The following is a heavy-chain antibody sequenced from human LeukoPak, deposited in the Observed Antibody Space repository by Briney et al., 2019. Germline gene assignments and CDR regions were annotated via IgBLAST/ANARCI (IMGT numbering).Heavy chain of an antibody. CDR1: GGSISSSSYY. CDR2: IYYSGST. CDR3: ARHFSPYCSSTSCYESPYNWFDP. J-gene: IGHJ5*02. V-gene: IGHV4-39*01. Sequence: SETLSLTCTVSGGSISSSSYYWGWIRQPPGKGLEWIGSIYYSGSTYYNPSRKSRVTISEDTSKNQFSLKLSSVTAADTAVYYCARHFSPYCSSTSCYESPYNWFDPWGQGTLVTVSS. D-gene: IGHD2-2*01.